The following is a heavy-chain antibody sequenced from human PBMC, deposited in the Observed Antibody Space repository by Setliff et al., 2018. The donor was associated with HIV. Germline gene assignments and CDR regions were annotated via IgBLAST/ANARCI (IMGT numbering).Heavy chain of an antibody. J-gene: IGHJ4*02. CDR2: IIPIFGTA. Sequence: SVKVSCKASGGTFSSYVISWARQAPGQGLEWMGGIIPIFGTANYAQKFQGRVTITTDESTSTVYMELSSLRSEDTAVYYCARAAYGYDSSGYFFDYWGQGTLVTVSS. D-gene: IGHD3-22*01. CDR3: ARAAYGYDSSGYFFDY. V-gene: IGHV1-69*05. CDR1: GGTFSSYV.